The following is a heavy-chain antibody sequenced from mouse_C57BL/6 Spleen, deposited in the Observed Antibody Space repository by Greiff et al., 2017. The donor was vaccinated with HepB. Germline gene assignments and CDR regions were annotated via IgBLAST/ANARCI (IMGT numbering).Heavy chain of an antibody. V-gene: IGHV2-5*01. D-gene: IGHD3-2*02. CDR1: GFSLTSYG. CDR3: AKKEINSSGSAWFAY. J-gene: IGHJ3*01. Sequence: VKLMESGPGLVQPSQSLSITCTVSGFSLTSYGVHWVRQSPGKGLEWLGVIWRGGSTDYNAAFMSRLSITKDNSKSQVFFKMNSLQADDTAIYYCAKKEINSSGSAWFAYWGQGTLVTVSA. CDR2: IWRGGST.